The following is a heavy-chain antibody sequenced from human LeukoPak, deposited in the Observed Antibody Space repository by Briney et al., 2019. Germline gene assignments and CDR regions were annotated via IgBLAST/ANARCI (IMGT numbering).Heavy chain of an antibody. CDR2: INHSGST. J-gene: IGHJ4*02. D-gene: IGHD3-10*01. CDR1: GGSFSGHY. CDR3: ARPRYGSGSLDS. V-gene: IGHV4-34*01. Sequence: SETLSLTCAVYGGSFSGHYWTWIRPPPGKGLEWVGEINHSGSTTYHPSLNSRVTLSVDTSNNQFSLKMSSGTAADTAVYYCARPRYGSGSLDSWGQGTLVTVSS.